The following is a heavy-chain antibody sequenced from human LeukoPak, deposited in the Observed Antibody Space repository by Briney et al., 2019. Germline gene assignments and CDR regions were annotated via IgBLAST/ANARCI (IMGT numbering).Heavy chain of an antibody. J-gene: IGHJ4*02. CDR1: GFTFRSYS. CDR3: AKSPTYGSGSYSYYFDY. D-gene: IGHD3-10*01. V-gene: IGHV3-23*01. CDR2: ISGSGGST. Sequence: GGSLRLSCAVSGFTFRSYSMNWVRQAPGKGLEWVSAISGSGGSTYYADSVKGRFTISRDNSKNTLYLQMNSLRAEDTAVYYCAKSPTYGSGSYSYYFDYWGQGTLVTVSS.